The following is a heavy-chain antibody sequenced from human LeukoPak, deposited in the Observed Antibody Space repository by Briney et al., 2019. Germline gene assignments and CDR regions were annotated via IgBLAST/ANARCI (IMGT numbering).Heavy chain of an antibody. J-gene: IGHJ4*02. V-gene: IGHV1-46*01. CDR2: INPSGGST. CDR1: GYTFTGYY. Sequence: GASVKVSCKASGYTFTGYYMHWVRQAPGQGLEWMGIINPSGGSTSYAQKFQGRVTMTRDTSTSTVYMELRSLRSDDTAVYYCAREQRRSGSHYGKDYWGQGTLVPGSS. CDR3: AREQRRSGSHYGKDY. D-gene: IGHD1-26*01.